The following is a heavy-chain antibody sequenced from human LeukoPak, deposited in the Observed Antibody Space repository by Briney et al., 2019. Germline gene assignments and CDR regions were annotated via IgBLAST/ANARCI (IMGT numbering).Heavy chain of an antibody. V-gene: IGHV3-66*01. CDR3: AARNPDILTGYLSGGPMYYFDY. J-gene: IGHJ4*02. Sequence: GGSLRLSCAASGFTVSSNYMSWVRQAPGKGLEWVSVIYSGGSTYYADSVKDRFTISRDNSKNTLYLQMNSLRAEDTAVYYCAARNPDILTGYLSGGPMYYFDYWGQGTLVTVPS. CDR2: IYSGGST. CDR1: GFTVSSNY. D-gene: IGHD3-9*01.